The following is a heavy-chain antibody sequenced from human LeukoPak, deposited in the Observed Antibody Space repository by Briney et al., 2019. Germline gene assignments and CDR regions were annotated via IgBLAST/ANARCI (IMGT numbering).Heavy chain of an antibody. CDR1: GGSLSGYY. D-gene: IGHD3-22*01. CDR2: INHSGDS. Sequence: PSETLSLTCSIYGGSLSGYYWSWIRQPPGKGLEWIAEINHSGDSHYNSSLRGRVTISVDTSKNQFSLKLSSVTAADTAVYYCARGREDYYDSSGYRFSRYFDLWGRGTLVTVSS. V-gene: IGHV4-34*01. CDR3: ARGREDYYDSSGYRFSRYFDL. J-gene: IGHJ2*01.